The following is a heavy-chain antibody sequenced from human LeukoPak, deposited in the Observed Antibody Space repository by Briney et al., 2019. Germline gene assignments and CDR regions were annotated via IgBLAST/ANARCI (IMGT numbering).Heavy chain of an antibody. CDR1: GHSISSSSYY. D-gene: IGHD2-2*01. J-gene: IGHJ3*02. V-gene: IGHV4-39*01. CDR3: ATLYFIVVVPAAISAFDI. CDR2: IYYSEST. Sequence: SETLSLTCTVSGHSISSSSYYWGWIPQPPGRGLECIVSIYYSESTYYNPSLKSRVPISVDPSKNQFSLKLSSVTAADTAVYYCATLYFIVVVPAAISAFDIWVQGTMVTVSS.